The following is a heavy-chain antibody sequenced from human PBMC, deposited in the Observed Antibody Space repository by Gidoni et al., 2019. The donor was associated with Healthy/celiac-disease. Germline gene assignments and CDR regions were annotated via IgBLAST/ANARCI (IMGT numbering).Heavy chain of an antibody. CDR2: IYSGGST. CDR3: ARGFDSPRVFAFDI. Sequence: EVQLVESGGGLVQPGGSLRLSCAASGSTVSSNYMSWVRQAPGKGLEWVSVIYSGGSTYYADSVKGRFTISRDNSKNTLYLQMNSLRAEDTAVYYCARGFDSPRVFAFDIWGQGTMVTVSS. D-gene: IGHD3-9*01. CDR1: GSTVSSNY. V-gene: IGHV3-66*01. J-gene: IGHJ3*02.